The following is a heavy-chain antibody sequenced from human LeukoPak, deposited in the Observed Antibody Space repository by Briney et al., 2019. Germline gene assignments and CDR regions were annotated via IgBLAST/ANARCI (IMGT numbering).Heavy chain of an antibody. D-gene: IGHD2-2*01. V-gene: IGHV4-59*01. CDR1: GGSISSYY. CDR3: ARARYCSSTSCYPTPYYFDY. CDR2: IYYSGST. J-gene: IGHJ4*02. Sequence: SETLSLTXTVSGGSISSYYWSWIWQPPGKGLEWIGYIYYSGSTNYNPSLKSRVTISVDTSKNQFSLKLSSVTAADTAVYYCARARYCSSTSCYPTPYYFDYWGQGTLVTVSS.